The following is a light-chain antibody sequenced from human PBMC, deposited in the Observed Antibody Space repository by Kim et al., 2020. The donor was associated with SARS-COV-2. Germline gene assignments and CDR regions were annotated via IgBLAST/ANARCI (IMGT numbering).Light chain of an antibody. CDR3: AAWDDSLNVV. J-gene: IGLJ2*01. V-gene: IGLV1-44*01. CDR1: SSNIGSNT. CDR2: SNN. Sequence: PEPGVTISCSGRSSNIGSNTVNWYQQLPGTAPKRLIYSNNQRPSGVPDRFSGSKSGTSASLAISGLQSEDEADYYCAAWDDSLNVVFGGGTQLTVL.